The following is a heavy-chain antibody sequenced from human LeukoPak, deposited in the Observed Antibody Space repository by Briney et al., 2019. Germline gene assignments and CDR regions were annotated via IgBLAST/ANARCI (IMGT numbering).Heavy chain of an antibody. Sequence: GRSLRLSCAASGFTFSSYAMHWVRQAPGKGLEWVAVISYDGSNKYYADSVKGQFTISRDNSKNTLYLQMNSLRAGDTAVYYCARSIGDYESEVFDIWGQGTMVTVSS. CDR2: ISYDGSNK. CDR1: GFTFSSYA. CDR3: ARSIGDYESEVFDI. D-gene: IGHD4-17*01. V-gene: IGHV3-30-3*01. J-gene: IGHJ3*02.